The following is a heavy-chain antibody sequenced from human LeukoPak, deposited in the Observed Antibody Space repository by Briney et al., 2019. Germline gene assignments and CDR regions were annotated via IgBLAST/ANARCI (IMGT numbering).Heavy chain of an antibody. Sequence: GGSLRLSCAASGFTFDDYGMSWVRQAPGKGLEWVSGINWNGGSTGYADSVKGRFTISRDNAKNSLYLQMNSLRAEDTALYYCARAERYDFWSGYNTLDYWGQGTLVTVSS. D-gene: IGHD3-3*01. CDR3: ARAERYDFWSGYNTLDY. CDR1: GFTFDDYG. J-gene: IGHJ4*02. V-gene: IGHV3-20*04. CDR2: INWNGGST.